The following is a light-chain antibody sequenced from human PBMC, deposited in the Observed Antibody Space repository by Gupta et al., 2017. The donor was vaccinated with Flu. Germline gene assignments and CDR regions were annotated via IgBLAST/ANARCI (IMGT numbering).Light chain of an antibody. CDR1: GHSSYA. CDR2: LNSDGSH. Sequence: GHSSYAIAWHQQQPEKGPRYLMKLNSDGSHSKGDGIPDRFSGSSSGAERYLTISSLQSEDEADYYCQTWGTGIGRVFGGGTKLTVL. CDR3: QTWGTGIGRV. V-gene: IGLV4-69*01. J-gene: IGLJ3*02.